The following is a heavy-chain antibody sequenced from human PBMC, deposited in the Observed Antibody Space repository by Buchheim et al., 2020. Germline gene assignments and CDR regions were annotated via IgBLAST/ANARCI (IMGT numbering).Heavy chain of an antibody. CDR1: GFTFSSYE. V-gene: IGHV3-48*03. J-gene: IGHJ5*02. D-gene: IGHD6-13*01. CDR3: ARSPGIALAYNWFDP. CDR2: ISSSGSTI. Sequence: EVQLVESGGVLVQTGGSLRLSCAASGFTFSSYEMNWVRQAPGKGLEWVSYISSSGSTIYYADSVKGRFTISRDNAKNSLYLQMNSLRAEDTAVYYCARSPGIALAYNWFDPWGQGTL.